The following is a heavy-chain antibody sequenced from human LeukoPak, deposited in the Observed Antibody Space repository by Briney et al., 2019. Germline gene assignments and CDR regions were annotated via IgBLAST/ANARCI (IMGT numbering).Heavy chain of an antibody. J-gene: IGHJ6*02. D-gene: IGHD2-15*01. CDR3: ARHYPDCSGGSCYSHYYHYGMDV. CDR1: GYSFTSYW. CDR2: IDPSDSYT. Sequence: GESLKISCKGSGYSFTSYWISWVRQMPGKGLEWMGRIDPSDSYTNYSPSFQGHVTISAAKSISTAYLQWSSLKASDTAMYYCARHYPDCSGGSCYSHYYHYGMDVWGQGTTVTVSS. V-gene: IGHV5-10-1*01.